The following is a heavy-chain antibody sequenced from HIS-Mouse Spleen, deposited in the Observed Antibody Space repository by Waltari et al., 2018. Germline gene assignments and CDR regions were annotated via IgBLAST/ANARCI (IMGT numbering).Heavy chain of an antibody. Sequence: QLQLQESGPGLVKPSETLSLTCTVSGRSISSSSYYWGWIRQPPGKGLEWLGSIDYSASTYYNPSLKSRVTISVDTSKNQFSLKLSSVTAADTAVYYCAREIPYSSSWYDWYFDLWGRGTLVTVSS. CDR2: IDYSAST. J-gene: IGHJ2*01. CDR3: AREIPYSSSWYDWYFDL. V-gene: IGHV4-39*07. D-gene: IGHD6-13*01. CDR1: GRSISSSSYY.